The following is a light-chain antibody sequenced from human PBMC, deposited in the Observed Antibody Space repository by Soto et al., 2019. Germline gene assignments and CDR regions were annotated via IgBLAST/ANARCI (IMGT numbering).Light chain of an antibody. Sequence: QSALTQPRSVSGSPGQSVTISCTGTGSDVGGYDFVSWYQQHPGKAPKLMIYDVSQRPSGVPDRFSGSKSGSTASLTISGLQADDEADYFCCSFATSNTVVFGGGIKLTVL. J-gene: IGLJ2*01. CDR2: DVS. CDR3: CSFATSNTVV. CDR1: GSDVGGYDF. V-gene: IGLV2-11*01.